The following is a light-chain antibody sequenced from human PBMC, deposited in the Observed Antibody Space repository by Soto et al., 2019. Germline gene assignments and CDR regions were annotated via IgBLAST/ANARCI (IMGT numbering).Light chain of an antibody. CDR3: CSYAGSYIYV. J-gene: IGLJ1*01. CDR2: GVS. V-gene: IGLV2-11*01. Sequence: QSALTQSPSVSGSPGQSVTISCTGTTSDVGGYNYVSWYQQHPGKAPKLMIYGVSQRPSGVPDRFSGSKSGNTASLTISGLQAEDEADYYCCSYAGSYIYVFGTGTKLTVL. CDR1: TSDVGGYNY.